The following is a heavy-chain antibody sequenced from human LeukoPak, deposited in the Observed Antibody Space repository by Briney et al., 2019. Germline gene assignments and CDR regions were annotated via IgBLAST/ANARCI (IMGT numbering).Heavy chain of an antibody. CDR1: GFKFSSYY. J-gene: IGHJ4*02. CDR2: INTDGTST. Sequence: GMSLRLSCGASGFKFSSYYMNWVRQAPGKGLVWVSRINTDGTSTDHADSVKGRFTISRDNAKNTLYLQMNSLMAEYTAVYFCARDPWGYRAGVMDFWGLGTLVTVSS. V-gene: IGHV3-74*01. D-gene: IGHD6-13*01. CDR3: ARDPWGYRAGVMDF.